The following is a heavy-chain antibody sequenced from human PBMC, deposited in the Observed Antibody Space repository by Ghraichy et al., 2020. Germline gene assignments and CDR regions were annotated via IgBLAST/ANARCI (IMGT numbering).Heavy chain of an antibody. CDR2: ISSGSNYI. Sequence: GSRRLSCAASGFTFSSYSMCWVRQAPGKGLEWVSYISSGSNYIYYADSVKGRFTISRDNAKKSLYLQMNSLRAEDTAVYYCARGLSGASGSYSFENWGQGTQVTVSS. D-gene: IGHD3-10*01. J-gene: IGHJ4*02. CDR3: ARGLSGASGSYSFEN. V-gene: IGHV3-21*01. CDR1: GFTFSSYS.